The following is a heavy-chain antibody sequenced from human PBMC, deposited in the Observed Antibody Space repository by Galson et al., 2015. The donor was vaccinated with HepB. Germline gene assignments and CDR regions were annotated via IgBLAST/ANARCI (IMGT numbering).Heavy chain of an antibody. Sequence: SLRLSCAASGFTFSSYGMHWVRQAPGKGLEWVAVISYDGSNKYYADSVKGRFTISRDNSKNTLYLQMNSLRAEDTAVYYCAKSRVLEPPASWGQGTLVTVSS. CDR3: AKSRVLEPPAS. CDR1: GFTFSSYG. CDR2: ISYDGSNK. J-gene: IGHJ5*02. D-gene: IGHD1-14*01. V-gene: IGHV3-30*18.